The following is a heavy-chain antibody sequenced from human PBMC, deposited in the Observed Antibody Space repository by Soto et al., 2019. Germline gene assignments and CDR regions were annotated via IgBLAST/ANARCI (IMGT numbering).Heavy chain of an antibody. J-gene: IGHJ4*02. V-gene: IGHV4-59*08. D-gene: IGHD3-3*01. Sequence: QVQLQESGPGLVKPSGTLSLTCTVSAGSISSYYWSWIRQPPGKGLEWIGYIYYSGSTSYNPSLKSRVTISVDTSKNQFSLKLSSVTAADTAVYYCARRWSGWTFDYWGQGTLVTVSS. CDR2: IYYSGST. CDR1: AGSISSYY. CDR3: ARRWSGWTFDY.